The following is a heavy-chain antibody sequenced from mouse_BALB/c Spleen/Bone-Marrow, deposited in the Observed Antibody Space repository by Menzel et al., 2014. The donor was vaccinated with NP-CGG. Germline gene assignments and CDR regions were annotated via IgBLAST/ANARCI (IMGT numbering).Heavy chain of an antibody. V-gene: IGHV14-3*02. J-gene: IGHJ3*01. CDR1: GFNIKDTY. CDR3: ANHYYGSSLFAY. CDR2: IDPANGNT. Sequence: EVQLQQSGAELVKPGASVKLSCTASGFNIKDTYMHWVKQRPEQGLEWIGRIDPANGNTKYDPKFQGKATITADTSSNTAYLQLSSLTSEDTAVYYCANHYYGSSLFAYWGQGTLVTVSA. D-gene: IGHD1-1*01.